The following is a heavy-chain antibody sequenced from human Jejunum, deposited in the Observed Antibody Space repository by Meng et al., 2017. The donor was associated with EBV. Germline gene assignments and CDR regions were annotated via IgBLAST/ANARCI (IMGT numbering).Heavy chain of an antibody. CDR3: TREWGADY. J-gene: IGHJ4*02. Sequence: VQLVESGGGVVQPGRSLGLSCAASGFTFSGHAMQWVRQAPGKGLKWVALISNDGNNKYYADSVKGRFTISRDNSKNTLYLQMNSLRVDDTALYYCTREWGADYWGQGTLVTVSS. V-gene: IGHV3-30-3*01. D-gene: IGHD3-16*01. CDR1: GFTFSGHA. CDR2: ISNDGNNK.